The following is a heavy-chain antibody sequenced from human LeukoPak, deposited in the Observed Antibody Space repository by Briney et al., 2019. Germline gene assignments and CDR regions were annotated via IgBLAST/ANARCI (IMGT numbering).Heavy chain of an antibody. CDR3: ARRLRFPLRFDP. J-gene: IGHJ5*02. D-gene: IGHD3-16*01. CDR2: INAGNGNT. Sequence: ASVKVSCKASGYTFTSYAMHWVRQAPGQSLEWMGWINAGNGNTKYSQKFQGRVTITRDTSASTAYMELSSLRSEDTAVYYCARRLRFPLRFDPWGQGTLVTVSS. V-gene: IGHV1-3*01. CDR1: GYTFTSYA.